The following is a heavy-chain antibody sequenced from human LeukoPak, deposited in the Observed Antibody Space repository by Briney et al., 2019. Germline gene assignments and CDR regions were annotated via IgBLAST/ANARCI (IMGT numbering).Heavy chain of an antibody. D-gene: IGHD6-19*01. CDR3: ARDFGTIAVAGIMDY. CDR1: GFTFSSYW. J-gene: IGHJ4*02. Sequence: GGSLRLSCAASGFTFSSYWMSWVRQAPGKGLEGLANIKQDGSEKYYVDSVKGRFTISRDNAKNSLYLQMNSLRAEDTAVYYCARDFGTIAVAGIMDYWGQGTLVTVSS. V-gene: IGHV3-7*01. CDR2: IKQDGSEK.